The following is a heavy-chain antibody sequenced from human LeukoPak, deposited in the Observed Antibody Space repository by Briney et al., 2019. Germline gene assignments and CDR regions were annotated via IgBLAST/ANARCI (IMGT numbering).Heavy chain of an antibody. CDR3: AREVVAAGEVNWFDP. V-gene: IGHV1-2*02. CDR2: INPNSGGT. J-gene: IGHJ5*02. D-gene: IGHD2-15*01. CDR1: GYTFTGYY. Sequence: GASVKVSCKASGYTFTGYYMHWVRQAPGQGLEWMGWINPNSGGTNYAQKFQGRVTMTRDTSISTAYMELSRLRSDDTAVYYCAREVVAAGEVNWFDPWGQRTLVTVST.